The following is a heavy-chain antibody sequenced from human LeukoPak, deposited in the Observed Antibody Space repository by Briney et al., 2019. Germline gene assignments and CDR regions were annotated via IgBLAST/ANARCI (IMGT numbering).Heavy chain of an antibody. CDR3: ARAIAARRRVGWDYFDY. CDR1: GYSTSSGYY. J-gene: IGHJ4*02. Sequence: SETLSLTCTVSGYSTSSGYYWGWIRQPPGKGLEWIGSIYHSGSTYYNPSLKSRITISVDTSKNQFSLKLSSVTAADTAVYFCARAIAARRRVGWDYFDYWGQGTLVTVSS. V-gene: IGHV4-38-2*02. D-gene: IGHD6-6*01. CDR2: IYHSGST.